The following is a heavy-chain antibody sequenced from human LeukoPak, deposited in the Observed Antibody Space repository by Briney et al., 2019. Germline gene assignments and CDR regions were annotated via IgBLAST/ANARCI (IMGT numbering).Heavy chain of an antibody. V-gene: IGHV3-23*01. J-gene: IGHJ4*02. Sequence: GGSLRLSCAASGFTFSSYAMSWVRQAPGKGLEWVSAISGSGGNTYYADSVKGRFPISRDNSKNTLYLQMNSLRAEDTAVYYCAKLYSDFWSGYQSWGQGTLVTVSS. CDR3: AKLYSDFWSGYQS. D-gene: IGHD3-3*01. CDR2: ISGSGGNT. CDR1: GFTFSSYA.